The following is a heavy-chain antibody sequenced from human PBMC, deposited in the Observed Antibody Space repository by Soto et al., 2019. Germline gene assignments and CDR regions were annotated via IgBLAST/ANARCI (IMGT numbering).Heavy chain of an antibody. Sequence: ASVKVSCKSSGYTFTSYGISWVRQAPGQGLEWMGWISAYNGNTNYAQKLQGRVTMTTDTSTSTAYMELRSLRSDDTAVYYCAKGVGYCSGGSCYDLGYYYGMDVWGQAPTVTVSS. V-gene: IGHV1-18*01. CDR2: ISAYNGNT. CDR3: AKGVGYCSGGSCYDLGYYYGMDV. J-gene: IGHJ6*02. CDR1: GYTFTSYG. D-gene: IGHD2-15*01.